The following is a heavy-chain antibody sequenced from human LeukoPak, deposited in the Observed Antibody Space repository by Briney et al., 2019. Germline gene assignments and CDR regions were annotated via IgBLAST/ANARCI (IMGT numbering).Heavy chain of an antibody. CDR3: AKQGVVVPAAIRGAFDI. Sequence: GGSLRLSCAASGFTFSSYAMGWVRQAPGKGLEWVSALSESGTIIYYADSVEGRFTISRDNSKNTLYLQMNSLRADDTAVYYCAKQGVVVPAAIRGAFDIWGQGTMVTVSS. V-gene: IGHV3-23*01. CDR1: GFTFSSYA. D-gene: IGHD2-2*01. CDR2: LSESGTII. J-gene: IGHJ3*02.